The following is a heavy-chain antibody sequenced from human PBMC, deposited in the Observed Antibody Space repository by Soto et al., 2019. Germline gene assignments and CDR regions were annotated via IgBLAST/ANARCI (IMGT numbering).Heavy chain of an antibody. D-gene: IGHD1-26*01. CDR2: ISSSGSTI. CDR3: ARNPYGWDDTAFDI. Sequence: RRLSCAASGFTFSSYEMNWVRQAPGKGLEWVSYISSSGSTIYYADSVKGRFTISRDNAKNSLYLQTNSLRAEDTAVYYCARNPYGWDDTAFDIWGQGTMVTVSS. V-gene: IGHV3-48*03. J-gene: IGHJ3*02. CDR1: GFTFSSYE.